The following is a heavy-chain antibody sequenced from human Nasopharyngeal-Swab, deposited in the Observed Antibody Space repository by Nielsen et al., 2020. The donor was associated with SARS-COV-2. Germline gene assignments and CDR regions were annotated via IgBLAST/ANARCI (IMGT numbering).Heavy chain of an antibody. CDR1: GASLTSGNYY. D-gene: IGHD3-10*01. Sequence: SETLSPTCSVSGASLTSGNYYWSWIRQPPGKGLEWIGYISYTGNTFYNPSLQSRVSISVDKSKDQFSLKLTSLTAADTAVYYCAALGSSLNWFDPWGQGSLVTVSS. J-gene: IGHJ5*02. CDR2: ISYTGNT. CDR3: AALGSSLNWFDP. V-gene: IGHV4-31*03.